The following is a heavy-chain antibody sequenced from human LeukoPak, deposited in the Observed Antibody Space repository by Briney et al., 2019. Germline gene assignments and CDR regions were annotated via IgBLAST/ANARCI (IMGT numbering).Heavy chain of an antibody. Sequence: PGGSLRLSCAASGFTFSSYSMNWVRQAPGKGLEWVSSISSSSSYIYYADSVKGRFTISRDNAKNSLYLQMNSLRAEDTAVYYCARDDSITGTIGDYWGQGTLVTVSS. D-gene: IGHD1-7*01. V-gene: IGHV3-21*01. CDR1: GFTFSSYS. CDR3: ARDDSITGTIGDY. J-gene: IGHJ4*02. CDR2: ISSSSSYI.